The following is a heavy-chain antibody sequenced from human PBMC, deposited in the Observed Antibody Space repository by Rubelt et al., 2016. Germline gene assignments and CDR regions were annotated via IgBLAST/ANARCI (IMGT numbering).Heavy chain of an antibody. Sequence: QVQLVQSGAEVKKPGASVKVSCKASGYPFTSYAMHWVRQAPGQRLEWMGWINAGNGNTKYSQKFRGSVTITRDTSASTAYMELSSLRSEATAVYYCARYYYDSSGYVYFDYWGRGTLVTVSS. CDR2: INAGNGNT. CDR1: GYPFTSYA. D-gene: IGHD3-22*01. J-gene: IGHJ4*02. CDR3: ARYYYDSSGYVYFDY. V-gene: IGHV1-3*01.